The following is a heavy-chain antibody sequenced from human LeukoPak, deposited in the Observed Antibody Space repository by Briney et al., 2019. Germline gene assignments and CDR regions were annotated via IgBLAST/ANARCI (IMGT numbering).Heavy chain of an antibody. CDR2: ISGSGDGGSGGST. V-gene: IGHV3-23*01. CDR1: GGSMSSSSYY. CDR3: AKSGSTSWFLDY. J-gene: IGHJ4*02. Sequence: ETLSLTCTVSGGSMSSSSYYWGWIRQPPGKGLEWVSAISGSGDGGSGGSTYYADSVKGRFTISRDNSKNTLYLQMNSLGAEDTAVYYCAKSGSTSWFLDYRGQGTLVTVSS. D-gene: IGHD6-13*01.